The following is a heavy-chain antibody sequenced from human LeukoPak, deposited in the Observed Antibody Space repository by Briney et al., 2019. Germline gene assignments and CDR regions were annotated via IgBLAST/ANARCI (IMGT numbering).Heavy chain of an antibody. CDR3: ARGPSGYHNT. J-gene: IGHJ4*02. CDR1: GFTFSTYG. CDR2: ISPDGSSK. D-gene: IGHD5-12*01. V-gene: IGHV3-30*03. Sequence: GGSLRLACVISGFTFSTYGMHWVRQAPGKGLEWVAVISPDGSSKYYVDSVKGRFTISRDNSKNTLYLQMNSLRAEDTAVYYCARGPSGYHNTGGQGTLVTVSS.